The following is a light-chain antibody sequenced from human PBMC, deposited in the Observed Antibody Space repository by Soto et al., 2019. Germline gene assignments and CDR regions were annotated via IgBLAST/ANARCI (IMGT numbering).Light chain of an antibody. CDR1: QSINRH. CDR3: QHYGSSLWT. CDR2: DAS. Sequence: EIVLTQSPATLSLSPGERATLSCRASQSINRHLAWYRQKPGQAPRLLIYDASNRATGIPDRFSGSTSGTDFTLTISRLEPEDFAVYYCQHYGSSLWTFGQGTKVDIK. J-gene: IGKJ1*01. V-gene: IGKV3-11*01.